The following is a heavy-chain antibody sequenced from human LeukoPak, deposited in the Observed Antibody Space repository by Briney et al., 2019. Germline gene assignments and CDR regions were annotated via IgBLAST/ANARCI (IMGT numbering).Heavy chain of an antibody. Sequence: GGSLRLSCAASGFTFSTYFMHWVRQTPGKGLEWVAVISYDGSNGYYADSVKGRFTIFRDNSKNMLFLQMNSLRAEDTAVYYCARYYDSSGYYFGLGFDYWVQGTLVTVSS. CDR2: ISYDGSNG. CDR1: GFTFSTYF. CDR3: ARYYDSSGYYFGLGFDY. J-gene: IGHJ4*02. D-gene: IGHD3-22*01. V-gene: IGHV3-30*04.